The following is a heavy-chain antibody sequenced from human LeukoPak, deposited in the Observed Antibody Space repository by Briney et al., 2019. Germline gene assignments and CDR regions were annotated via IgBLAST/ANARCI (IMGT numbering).Heavy chain of an antibody. CDR1: GFTFSTYS. CDR3: ARVALGVAGVLTFDY. J-gene: IGHJ4*02. D-gene: IGHD6-19*01. CDR2: ISPDSNYI. Sequence: TGRSLRLSCAASGFTFSTYSMAWVRQAPGKGLEWVSSISPDSNYIYYADSLKGRFTISRDNAKISLYLQMNSLRADDTAVYYCARVALGVAGVLTFDYWGRGTLVIVSS. V-gene: IGHV3-21*01.